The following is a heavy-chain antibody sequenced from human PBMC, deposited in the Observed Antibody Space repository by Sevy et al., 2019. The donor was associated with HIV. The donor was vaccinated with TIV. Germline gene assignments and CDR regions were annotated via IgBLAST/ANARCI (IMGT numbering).Heavy chain of an antibody. D-gene: IGHD3-22*01. V-gene: IGHV3-48*02. CDR1: EFTFNTYN. CDR3: ASSDATSRFGYYYFAMDF. CDR2: ISYTSTTI. J-gene: IGHJ6*02. Sequence: GGSLRLSCAVSEFTFNTYNMNWVRQAPGKGLEWVSYISYTSTTIYYADPVRGRFTISRDNAKNTLYLQMNSLRDEDTAVYYCASSDATSRFGYYYFAMDFWGQGTSVTVSS.